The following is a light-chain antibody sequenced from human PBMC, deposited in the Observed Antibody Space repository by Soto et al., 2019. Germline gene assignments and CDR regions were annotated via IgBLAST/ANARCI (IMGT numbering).Light chain of an antibody. CDR2: DTF. V-gene: IGKV3-11*01. Sequence: EIVLTQSPATLSLSPGERATLSCTASQSVNSYLAWYQHRPGRAPRLLIYDTFNRATGVPARFSGSGSGTAFTLTISSLGPEDFEVYYCQHRTSRYTFGQGTKVETK. CDR3: QHRTSRYT. CDR1: QSVNSY. J-gene: IGKJ2*01.